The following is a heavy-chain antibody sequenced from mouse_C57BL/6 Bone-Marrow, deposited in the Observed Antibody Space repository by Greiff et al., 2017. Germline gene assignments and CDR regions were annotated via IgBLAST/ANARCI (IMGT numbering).Heavy chain of an antibody. J-gene: IGHJ1*03. CDR1: GYTFTSYD. V-gene: IGHV1-85*01. CDR2: IYPRDGST. CDR3: ARDYGSSYWYFDV. Sequence: QVQLNQSGPELVKPGASVKLSCKASGYTFTSYDINWVKQRPGQGLEWIGWIYPRDGSTKYNEKFKGKATLTVDTSSSTAYMELHSLTSEDSAVYFCARDYGSSYWYFDVWGTGTTVTVSA. D-gene: IGHD1-1*01.